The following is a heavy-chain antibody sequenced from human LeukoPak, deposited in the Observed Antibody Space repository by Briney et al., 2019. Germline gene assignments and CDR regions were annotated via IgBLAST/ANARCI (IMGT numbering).Heavy chain of an antibody. J-gene: IGHJ4*02. V-gene: IGHV3-48*01. D-gene: IGHD3-9*01. CDR2: ISGSSSTI. CDR3: VTNFDPDVD. CDR1: EFTFSSYA. Sequence: PGGSLRLSCAASEFTFSSYAMNWVRQAPGKGLEWVSYISGSSSTIYYADSVKGRFTISRDNAKNSLYLQMNSLRAEDTAVYYCVTNFDPDVDWGQGTLVTVSS.